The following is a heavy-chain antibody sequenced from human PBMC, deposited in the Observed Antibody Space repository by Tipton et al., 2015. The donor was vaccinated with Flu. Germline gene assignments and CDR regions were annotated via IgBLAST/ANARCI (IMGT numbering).Heavy chain of an antibody. J-gene: IGHJ6*03. CDR2: INVHNGNT. CDR3: ARGSYATSELGYDFYYMDV. Sequence: QLVQSGGEMKRPGASVKVSCKASGYTFTSHGINWVRQAPGQGLEWMGRINVHNGNTNYIQRLQGRVIMTTDTSTSTAYMELRSLTSDDAAVYYCARGSYATSELGYDFYYMDVWGQGTTVTVSS. CDR1: GYTFTSHG. V-gene: IGHV1-18*04. D-gene: IGHD2-8*01.